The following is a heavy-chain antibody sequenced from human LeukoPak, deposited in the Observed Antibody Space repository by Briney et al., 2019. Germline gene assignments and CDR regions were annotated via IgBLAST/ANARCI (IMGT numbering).Heavy chain of an antibody. CDR1: GGTFSSYA. CDR3: ARDGNYCSSTSCYENWFDP. Sequence: GASVKVSCKASGGTFSSYAISWVRQAPGQGLEWMGGIIPIFGTANYAQKFQGRVTITADESTSTAHMELSSLRSEDTAVYYCARDGNYCSSTSCYENWFDPWGQGTLVTVSS. J-gene: IGHJ5*02. V-gene: IGHV1-69*13. D-gene: IGHD2-2*01. CDR2: IIPIFGTA.